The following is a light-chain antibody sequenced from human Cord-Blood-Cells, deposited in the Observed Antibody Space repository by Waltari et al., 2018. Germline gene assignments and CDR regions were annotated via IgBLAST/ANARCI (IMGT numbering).Light chain of an antibody. CDR1: SSDVRSYNL. J-gene: IGLJ3*02. CDR3: CSYAGSSTWV. V-gene: IGLV2-23*02. Sequence: QSALTPPASVSASPGQSITISCSGTSSDVRSYNLVSWYQPHPGKAPHLMIDEVSKRPSGVSNCFSGSKSGNTASLTISGLRAEDEADYYCCSYAGSSTWVFGGGTKLTVL. CDR2: EVS.